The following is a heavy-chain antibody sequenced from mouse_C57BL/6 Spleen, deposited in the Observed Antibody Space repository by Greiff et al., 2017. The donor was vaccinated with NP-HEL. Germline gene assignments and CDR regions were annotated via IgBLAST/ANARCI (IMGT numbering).Heavy chain of an antibody. D-gene: IGHD6-5*01. J-gene: IGHJ2*01. Sequence: EVHLVESEGGLVQPGRSMKLSCTASGFTFSDYYMAWVRQVPEKGLEWVANINYDGSSTYYLDSLKSRFIISRDNAKNILYLQMSSLKSEDTATYYCAREGLRGNFDYWGQGTTLTVSS. CDR2: INYDGSST. CDR1: GFTFSDYY. V-gene: IGHV5-16*01. CDR3: AREGLRGNFDY.